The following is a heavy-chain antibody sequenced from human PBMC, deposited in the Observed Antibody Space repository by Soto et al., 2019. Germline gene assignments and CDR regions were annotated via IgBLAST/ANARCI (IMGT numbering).Heavy chain of an antibody. D-gene: IGHD6-13*01. CDR2: ISSSGSTI. V-gene: IGHV3-11*01. CDR3: ARDDTSIAAAGNVYYYYSMDV. J-gene: IGHJ6*02. Sequence: KPGGSLRLSCAASGFTFSDYYMSWIRQAPGKGLEWVSYISSSGSTIYYADSVKGRFTVSRDNAKNSLYLQMNSLRAEDTAVYYCARDDTSIAAAGNVYYYYSMDVWGQGTTVTVSS. CDR1: GFTFSDYY.